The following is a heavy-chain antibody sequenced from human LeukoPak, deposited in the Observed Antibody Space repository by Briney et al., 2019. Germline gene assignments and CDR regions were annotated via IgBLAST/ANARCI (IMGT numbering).Heavy chain of an antibody. CDR1: GFTFSSYG. Sequence: PGGSLRLSCAASGFTFSSYGMHWVRQAPGKGLEWVAVISYDGSNKYYADSVKGRFTISRDNSKNTLYLQMNSLRAEDTAVYFCARQRTDDSSGSLDYWGQGTLVTVSS. D-gene: IGHD3-22*01. J-gene: IGHJ4*02. CDR2: ISYDGSNK. CDR3: ARQRTDDSSGSLDY. V-gene: IGHV3-30*03.